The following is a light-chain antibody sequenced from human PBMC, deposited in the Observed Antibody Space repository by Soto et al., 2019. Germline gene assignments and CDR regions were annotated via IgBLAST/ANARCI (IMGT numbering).Light chain of an antibody. Sequence: DIQMTQSPSSLSASVGDRVTITCRASQSMSSYLNWYQQKPGKAPKLLIYAASSLQSGVPSRFSGSGSGTDFTLTISSLQPEDFATYYCQQSYSTHVTFGQGTKVEIK. CDR2: AAS. V-gene: IGKV1-39*01. J-gene: IGKJ1*01. CDR3: QQSYSTHVT. CDR1: QSMSSY.